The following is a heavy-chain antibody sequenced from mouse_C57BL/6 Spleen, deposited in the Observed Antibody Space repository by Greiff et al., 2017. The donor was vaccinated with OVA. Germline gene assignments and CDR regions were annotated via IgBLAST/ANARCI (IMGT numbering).Heavy chain of an antibody. Sequence: VQLQQSGPGLVQPSQSLSITCTVSGFSLTSYGVHWVRQPPGKGLEWLGVIWSGGSTDSNAAFISRLSISKDNSKSQVFLKMNSLQADDTAIYYCATYGNYRYAMDYWGQGTSVTVSS. V-gene: IGHV2-4*01. CDR1: GFSLTSYG. J-gene: IGHJ4*01. D-gene: IGHD2-1*01. CDR2: IWSGGST. CDR3: ATYGNYRYAMDY.